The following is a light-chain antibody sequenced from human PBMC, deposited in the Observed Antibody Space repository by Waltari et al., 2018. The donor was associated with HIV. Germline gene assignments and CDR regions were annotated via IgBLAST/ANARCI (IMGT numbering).Light chain of an antibody. Sequence: EIVLTQSPATLSLAPGETATLSCRPSQSVNNFLAWYQQKPGQAPRLLISDVSKRATGVPARFSGSGSGTDFTLTISSLEPEDFAVYYCQQRHSWPPITFGQGTRLEIK. J-gene: IGKJ5*01. V-gene: IGKV3-11*01. CDR3: QQRHSWPPIT. CDR2: DVS. CDR1: QSVNNF.